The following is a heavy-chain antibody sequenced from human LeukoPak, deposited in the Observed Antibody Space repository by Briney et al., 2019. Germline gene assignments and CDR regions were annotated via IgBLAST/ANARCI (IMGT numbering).Heavy chain of an antibody. CDR2: ISSGSTNI. CDR3: ARVGGYCSSISNCYGDY. V-gene: IGHV3-21*01. J-gene: IGHJ4*02. D-gene: IGHD2-2*03. CDR1: GFTFSIYS. Sequence: PGGSLRLSCAASGFTFSIYSMNWVRQAPGKGLEWVSCISSGSTNIYYADSVRGRFTISRDNAKNSLYLQVNSLRAEDTAVYYCARVGGYCSSISNCYGDYWGQGTLVTVSS.